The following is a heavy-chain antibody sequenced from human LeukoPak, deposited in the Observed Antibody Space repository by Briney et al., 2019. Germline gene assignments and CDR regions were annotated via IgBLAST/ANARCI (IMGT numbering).Heavy chain of an antibody. CDR2: IYPGDSDT. CDR3: ARPGYPETDGSGSYSGAFDI. CDR1: GYSFTSYW. Sequence: GESLKISCKGSGYSFTSYWIGWVRQMPGKGLEWMGIIYPGDSDTRYSPSFQGQVTISADKSISTAYLQWSSLKASDTAMYYCARPGYPETDGSGSYSGAFDIWGQGTMVTVSS. J-gene: IGHJ3*02. D-gene: IGHD3-10*01. V-gene: IGHV5-51*01.